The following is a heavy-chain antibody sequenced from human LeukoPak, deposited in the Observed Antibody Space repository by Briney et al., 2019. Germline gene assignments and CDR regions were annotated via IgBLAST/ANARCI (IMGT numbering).Heavy chain of an antibody. Sequence: ASVKVSCKASGYTFTNYGISWVRQAPGQGLEWMGWISANNGNRNYAQKLQDRVSMTTDTSTSTAYMELRSLRSDDTAVYYCARQGYGGHSQGAADYWGQGTLATVSS. J-gene: IGHJ4*02. CDR1: GYTFTNYG. CDR3: ARQGYGGHSQGAADY. CDR2: ISANNGNR. D-gene: IGHD4-23*01. V-gene: IGHV1-18*01.